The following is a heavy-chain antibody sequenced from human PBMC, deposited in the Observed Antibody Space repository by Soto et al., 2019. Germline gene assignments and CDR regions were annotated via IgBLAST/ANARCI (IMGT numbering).Heavy chain of an antibody. CDR2: TGYTSKWYN. CDR3: ARGKYSAFDS. V-gene: IGHV6-1*01. Sequence: QVPLQQSGPGLVKPSQTLSLTCAISGDSISTNNVAWNWIRQSPSGGLEWLGRTGYTSKWYNDYAVSVRSPITINPDTSKNQFSLQLNSVTLDDTAVYYCARGKYSAFDSWGQGTLVTVSS. CDR1: GDSISTNNVA. D-gene: IGHD5-18*01. J-gene: IGHJ4*02.